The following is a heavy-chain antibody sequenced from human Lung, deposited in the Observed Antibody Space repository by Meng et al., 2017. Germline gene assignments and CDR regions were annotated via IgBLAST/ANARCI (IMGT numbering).Heavy chain of an antibody. J-gene: IGHJ4*02. D-gene: IGHD4-11*01. Sequence: QVPLQQWRAGLVKPSETLSLTCVVSGGSFSDYYWSWIRQPPGKGLEWIGEINHSGSTNYNPSLESRATISVDTSQNNLSLKLSSVTAADSAVYYCARGPTTMAHDFDYWGQGTLVTVSS. CDR1: GGSFSDYY. CDR3: ARGPTTMAHDFDY. V-gene: IGHV4-34*01. CDR2: INHSGST.